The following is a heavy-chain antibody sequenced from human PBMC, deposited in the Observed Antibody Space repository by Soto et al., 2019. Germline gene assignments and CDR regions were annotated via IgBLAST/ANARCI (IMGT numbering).Heavy chain of an antibody. CDR2: IWYDGSNK. J-gene: IGHJ4*02. D-gene: IGHD6-19*01. V-gene: IGHV3-33*01. CDR3: ARDPGEYAPQWLASDY. Sequence: QVQLVESGGGVVQPGRSLRLSCAASGFTFSSYGMHWVRQAPGKGLEWVAVIWYDGSNKYYADSVKGRFTISRDNSKNXLYLQMNSLRAEDTAVYYCARDPGEYAPQWLASDYWGQGTLVTVSS. CDR1: GFTFSSYG.